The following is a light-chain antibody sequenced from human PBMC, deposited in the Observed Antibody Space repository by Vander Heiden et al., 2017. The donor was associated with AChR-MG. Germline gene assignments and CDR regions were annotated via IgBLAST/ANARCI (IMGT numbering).Light chain of an antibody. V-gene: IGKV1-5*03. CDR2: QAS. CDR1: QSINSW. J-gene: IGKJ4*01. CDR3: QHYNSYPLT. Sequence: DIHMTQSPSTLSASVGDRVTISCRASQSINSWLAWYQQKPGKVPNLLIYQASSLQDGVPSRFSGGGSGTEFTLTISTLQPDDFATYYCQHYNSYPLTFGGGTKVEIK.